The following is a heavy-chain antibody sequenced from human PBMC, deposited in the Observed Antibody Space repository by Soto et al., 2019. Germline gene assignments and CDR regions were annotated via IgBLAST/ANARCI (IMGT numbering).Heavy chain of an antibody. Sequence: GGSLRLSCAASGFTFSSYSTNWVRQAPGKGLEWVSSISSSSSYIYYADSVKGRFTISRDNAKNSLYLQMNSLRAEDTAVYYCAREVWAAAAGTSVFWFDPWGQGTLVTVSS. J-gene: IGHJ5*02. CDR1: GFTFSSYS. D-gene: IGHD6-13*01. V-gene: IGHV3-21*01. CDR2: ISSSSSYI. CDR3: AREVWAAAAGTSVFWFDP.